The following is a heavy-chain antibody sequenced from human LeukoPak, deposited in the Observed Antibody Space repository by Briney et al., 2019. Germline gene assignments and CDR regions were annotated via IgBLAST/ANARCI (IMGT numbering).Heavy chain of an antibody. CDR1: GGSISNGDYY. V-gene: IGHV4-30-4*08. Sequence: SQTLSLTCTVSGGSISNGDYYWSWIRQPPGKGLEWIGYIYYSGSTYYNPSLKSRVTISVDTSKNQFSLKLSSVTAADTAVYYCARIVRGVIHTSVDYWGQGTLVTVSS. J-gene: IGHJ4*02. CDR2: IYYSGST. CDR3: ARIVRGVIHTSVDY. D-gene: IGHD3-10*01.